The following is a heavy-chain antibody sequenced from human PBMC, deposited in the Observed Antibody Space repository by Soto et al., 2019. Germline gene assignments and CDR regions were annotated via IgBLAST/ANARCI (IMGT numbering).Heavy chain of an antibody. Sequence: PGGSLRLSCLGYGLVFNDFPLHWVRQAPGKGLEWVSAISGSGGSTYYADSVKGRFTISRDNSKNTLYLQMNSLGAEDTAVYYCAKALPSLGYWGQGTLVTVSS. CDR1: GLVFNDFP. J-gene: IGHJ4*02. V-gene: IGHV3-23*01. D-gene: IGHD1-26*01. CDR3: AKALPSLGY. CDR2: ISGSGGST.